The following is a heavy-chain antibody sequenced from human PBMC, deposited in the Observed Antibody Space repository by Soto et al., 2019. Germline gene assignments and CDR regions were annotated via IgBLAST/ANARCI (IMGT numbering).Heavy chain of an antibody. CDR2: IYYSGST. Sequence: PSETLSLTCTVSGGSISSGDYYWSWIRQPPGKGLEWIGYIYYSGSTYYNPSLKSRVTISVDTSKNQFSLKLSSVTAADTAVYYCARIVAPAAMSFDYWGQGTLVTVSS. D-gene: IGHD2-2*01. CDR1: GGSISSGDYY. J-gene: IGHJ4*02. CDR3: ARIVAPAAMSFDY. V-gene: IGHV4-30-4*01.